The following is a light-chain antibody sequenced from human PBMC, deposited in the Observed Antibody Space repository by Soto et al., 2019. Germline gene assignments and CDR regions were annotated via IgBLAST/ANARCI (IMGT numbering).Light chain of an antibody. J-gene: IGKJ1*01. CDR1: QSVSSSY. Sequence: VLTESLDKLSLSPGARATLSCRASQSVSSSYLAWYQQKPGQAPRLLIYGASSRATGIPDRFSGSGSGTDFTLTISRLEPEDFAVYYSKKKGSTPLQFGQGT. V-gene: IGKV3-20*01. CDR2: GAS. CDR3: KKKGSTPLQ.